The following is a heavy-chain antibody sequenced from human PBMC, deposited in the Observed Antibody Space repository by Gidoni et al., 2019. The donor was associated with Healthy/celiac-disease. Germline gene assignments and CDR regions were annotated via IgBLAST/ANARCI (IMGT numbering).Heavy chain of an antibody. J-gene: IGHJ4*02. CDR3: AKDEESITIFGVVRKDGFFNY. CDR1: GFTFSSYA. Sequence: EVQLLESGGGWVQPGGSLRLSCAASGFTFSSYAMSWVRQAPGKGLEWVSAISGSGGSTYYADSVKGRFTISRDNSKNTLYLQMNSLRAEDTAVYYCAKDEESITIFGVVRKDGFFNYWGQGTLVTVSS. D-gene: IGHD3-3*01. V-gene: IGHV3-23*01. CDR2: ISGSGGST.